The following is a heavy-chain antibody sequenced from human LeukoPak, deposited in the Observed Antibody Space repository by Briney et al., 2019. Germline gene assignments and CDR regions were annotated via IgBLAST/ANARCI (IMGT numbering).Heavy chain of an antibody. Sequence: GGSLRLSCAASGFTLSSYEMNWVRQAPGKGLEWVSTIYSGGTTYYADSVMGRFTISRHNSRNTLYLQMNSLRAEDKAVYYCARVDTVMAYYFDLWGQGTLVTVSS. V-gene: IGHV3-53*04. J-gene: IGHJ4*02. CDR1: GFTLSSYE. CDR3: ARVDTVMAYYFDL. CDR2: IYSGGTT. D-gene: IGHD5-18*01.